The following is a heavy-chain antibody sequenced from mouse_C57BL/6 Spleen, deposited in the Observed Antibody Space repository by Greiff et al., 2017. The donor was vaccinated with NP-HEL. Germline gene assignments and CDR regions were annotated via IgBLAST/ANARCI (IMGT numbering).Heavy chain of an antibody. V-gene: IGHV3-6*01. CDR2: ISYDGSN. D-gene: IGHD1-2*01. Sequence: VQLKQSGPGLVKPSQSLSLTCSVTGYSITSGYYWNWIRQFPGNKLEWMGYISYDGSNNYNPSLKNRISITRDTSKNQFFLKLNSVTTEDTATYYCARVGTTAGFDYWGQGTTLTVSS. J-gene: IGHJ2*01. CDR1: GYSITSGYY. CDR3: ARVGTTAGFDY.